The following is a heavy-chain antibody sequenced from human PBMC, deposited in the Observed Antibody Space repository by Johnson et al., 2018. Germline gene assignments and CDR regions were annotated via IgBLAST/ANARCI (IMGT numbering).Heavy chain of an antibody. CDR1: GFTFSSYY. V-gene: IGHV3-21*01. Sequence: EVQPVESGGDLVKPGGSXRLSCAASGFTFSSYYMDWVRQAPEKGLEWVSSISSSSSYIYYADSVKGRFTISRDNAKNSLYLQMTSMQAEDTAVYYCATGYDFSTDAFDIWGQGTMVTVSS. CDR3: ATGYDFSTDAFDI. D-gene: IGHD3-3*01. CDR2: ISSSSSYI. J-gene: IGHJ3*02.